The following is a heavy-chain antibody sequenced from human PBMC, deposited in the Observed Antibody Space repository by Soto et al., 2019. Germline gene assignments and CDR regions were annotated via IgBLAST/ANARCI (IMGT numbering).Heavy chain of an antibody. Sequence: SETLSLTCTVSGGSISSSSYYWGWIRQPPGKGLEWIGSIYYSGSTYYNPSLKSRVTISVDTSKNQFPLKLSSVTAADTAVYYCARLASLYYYYGMDVWGQGTTVTVSS. J-gene: IGHJ6*02. D-gene: IGHD6-6*01. CDR2: IYYSGST. CDR1: GGSISSSSYY. CDR3: ARLASLYYYYGMDV. V-gene: IGHV4-39*01.